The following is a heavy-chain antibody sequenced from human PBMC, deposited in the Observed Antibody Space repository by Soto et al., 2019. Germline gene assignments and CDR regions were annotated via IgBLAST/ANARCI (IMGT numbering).Heavy chain of an antibody. Sequence: PGGSLRLSCAASGFTFSSYWMSWVRQAPGKGLEWVANIKQDGSEKYYVDSVKGRFTISRDNAKNSLYLQMNSLRAEDTAVYYFARGCTVFLFYYMXVWGKGTTVTVSS. CDR2: IKQDGSEK. V-gene: IGHV3-7*01. CDR1: GFTFSSYW. J-gene: IGHJ6*03. CDR3: ARGCTVFLFYYMXV. D-gene: IGHD4-17*01.